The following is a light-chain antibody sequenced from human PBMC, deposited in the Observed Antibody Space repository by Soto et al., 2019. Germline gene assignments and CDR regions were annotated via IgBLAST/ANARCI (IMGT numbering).Light chain of an antibody. J-gene: IGLJ3*02. V-gene: IGLV1-47*02. CDR3: AAWDDSLGGAWV. Sequence: QSVLTQPPSASGTPGQRVIISCSGRSSNIGSNYVYWFQHLPGTAPKLLIYANDQRPSGVPDRFSGSKSGTSASLAISGLRSEDEADYYCAAWDDSLGGAWVFGGGTKVTGL. CDR1: SSNIGSNY. CDR2: AND.